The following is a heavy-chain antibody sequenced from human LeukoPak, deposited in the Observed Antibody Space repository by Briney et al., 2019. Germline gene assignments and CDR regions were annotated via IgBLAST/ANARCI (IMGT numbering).Heavy chain of an antibody. D-gene: IGHD3-10*01. CDR1: GGTFSSSA. V-gene: IGHV1-69*05. CDR3: ASQWFGELKVNWFDP. Sequence: SVKVSCKASGGTFSSSAISWVRQAPGQGLEWMGGIIPIFGTANYAQKFQGRVTITTDESTSTAYMELSSLRSEDTAVYYCASQWFGELKVNWFDPWGQGTLVTVSS. CDR2: IIPIFGTA. J-gene: IGHJ5*02.